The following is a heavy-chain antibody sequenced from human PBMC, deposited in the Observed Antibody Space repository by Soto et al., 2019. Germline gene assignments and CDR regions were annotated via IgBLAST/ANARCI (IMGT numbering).Heavy chain of an antibody. D-gene: IGHD2-15*01. J-gene: IGHJ6*02. CDR1: GFTFSNAW. V-gene: IGHV3-15*01. CDR3: TVVAATPYYYYGMDV. CDR2: IKSKTDGGTT. Sequence: VGSLRLSCAASGFTFSNAWMSWVRQAPGKGLEWVGRIKSKTDGGTTDYAAPVKGRFTISRDDSKNTLYLQMNSLKTEDTAVYYCTVVAATPYYYYGMDVWGQGTTVTVSS.